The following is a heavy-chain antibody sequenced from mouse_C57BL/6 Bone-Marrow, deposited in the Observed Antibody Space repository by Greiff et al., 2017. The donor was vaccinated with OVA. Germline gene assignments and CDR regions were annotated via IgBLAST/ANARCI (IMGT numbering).Heavy chain of an antibody. CDR3: ARGRGYYLDY. J-gene: IGHJ2*01. V-gene: IGHV5-16*01. CDR1: GFTFSDYY. CDR2: INYDGSST. Sequence: EVKLMESEGGLVQPGSSMKLSCTASGFTFSDYYMAWVRQVPEKGLEWVANINYDGSSTYYLDSLKSRFIISRDNAKNILYLQMSSLKSEDTATYYCARGRGYYLDYWGQGTTLTVSS.